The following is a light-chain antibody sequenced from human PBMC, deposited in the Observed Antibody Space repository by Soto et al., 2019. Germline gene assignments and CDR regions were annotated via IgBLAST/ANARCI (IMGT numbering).Light chain of an antibody. Sequence: DIQMTQSPSTLSASVGDRVTITCRASQNIYNWLAWYQQRPGKAPNLLIYKASTLESGVSSRFSGSGSEPEFTLTIISLQPDDFATYYCQHYNNYPYTFGQGTKLEIK. CDR3: QHYNNYPYT. V-gene: IGKV1-5*03. CDR1: QNIYNW. CDR2: KAS. J-gene: IGKJ2*01.